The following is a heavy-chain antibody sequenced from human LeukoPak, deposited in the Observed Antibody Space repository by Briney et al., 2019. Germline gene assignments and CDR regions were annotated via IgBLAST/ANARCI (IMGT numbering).Heavy chain of an antibody. V-gene: IGHV4-59*08. CDR3: ASLIRGYSYGPFDY. J-gene: IGHJ4*02. D-gene: IGHD5-18*01. CDR1: GGSISSYY. Sequence: SETLSLTCTVSGGSISSYYWSWIRQPPGKGLEWIGYIYYSGTTNYNPSLKSRVTTSVDTSKSQFSLKLSSVTAADTAVYYCASLIRGYSYGPFDYWGQGTLVTVSS. CDR2: IYYSGTT.